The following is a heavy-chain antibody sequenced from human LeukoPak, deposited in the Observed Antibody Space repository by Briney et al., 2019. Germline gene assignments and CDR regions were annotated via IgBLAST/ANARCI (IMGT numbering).Heavy chain of an antibody. CDR2: IKQDGSEK. CDR1: GFISSDHW. D-gene: IGHD6-19*01. Sequence: GGSLRLSCAASGFISSDHWMSWFRQAPGKGLEWVANIKQDGSEKYYVDSVKGRLTISRDNAKNALFLQMNSLRVEDTAVYYCARGRGWVFDYWGQGTLVTVSS. V-gene: IGHV3-7*04. J-gene: IGHJ4*02. CDR3: ARGRGWVFDY.